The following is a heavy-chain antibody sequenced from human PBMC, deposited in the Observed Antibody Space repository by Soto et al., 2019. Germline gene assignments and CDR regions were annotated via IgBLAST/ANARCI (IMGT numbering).Heavy chain of an antibody. D-gene: IGHD5-12*01. CDR3: ARISSTQIYSGYDGLGQIDY. J-gene: IGHJ4*01. CDR2: IFSNDEK. CDR1: GFSLSNARMG. V-gene: IGHV2-26*01. Sequence: QVTLKESGPVLVKPTETLTLTCTVSGFSLSNARMGVSWIRQPPGKALEWLAHIFSNDEKSYSTSLKSRLTISKDTSKSQVVLTMTNMDPVDTATYYCARISSTQIYSGYDGLGQIDYWGQEPWSPSPQ.